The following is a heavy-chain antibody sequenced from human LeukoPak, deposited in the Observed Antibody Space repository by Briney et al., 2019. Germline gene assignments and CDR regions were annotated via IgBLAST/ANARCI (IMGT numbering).Heavy chain of an antibody. CDR2: ISSSSSTI. Sequence: GGSLRLSCAASGFTFSSYSMNWVRQAPGKGLEWVSYISSSSSTIYYADSVKGRFTISRDNAKNSLYLQMNSLRDEDTAVYYCARYQLPLYYYGMDVWGQGTTVTVSS. J-gene: IGHJ6*02. CDR1: GFTFSSYS. D-gene: IGHD6-6*01. V-gene: IGHV3-48*02. CDR3: ARYQLPLYYYGMDV.